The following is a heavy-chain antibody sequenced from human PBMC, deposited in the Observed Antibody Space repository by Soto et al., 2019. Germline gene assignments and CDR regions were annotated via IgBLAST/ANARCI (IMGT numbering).Heavy chain of an antibody. CDR3: GTRRAVADPRGY. D-gene: IGHD6-19*01. Sequence: QVQLQQWGAGLLKPSETLSLTCAVYGGSFSDFYWTWIRQPPGKGLEWIGEINHSGSTNYNPSLKSRVAISVDTSKNQFSLNLTSVTAADTAVYYCGTRRAVADPRGYWGQGTLVTVSS. CDR2: INHSGST. V-gene: IGHV4-34*01. CDR1: GGSFSDFY. J-gene: IGHJ4*02.